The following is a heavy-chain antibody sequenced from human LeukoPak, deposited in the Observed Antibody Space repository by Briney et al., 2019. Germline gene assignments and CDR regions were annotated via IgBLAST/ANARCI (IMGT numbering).Heavy chain of an antibody. J-gene: IGHJ4*02. CDR3: ARGGYGGSDY. D-gene: IGHD5-12*01. CDR1: GGSFSGYY. CDR2: INHSGST. V-gene: IGHV4-34*01. Sequence: ASETLSLTCAVYGGSFSGYYWSWIRQPPGKGLEWIGEINHSGSTNYNPSLKSRVTISVDTSKNQFSLKLSSVTAADTAVYYCARGGYGGSDYWGQGTLVTVSS.